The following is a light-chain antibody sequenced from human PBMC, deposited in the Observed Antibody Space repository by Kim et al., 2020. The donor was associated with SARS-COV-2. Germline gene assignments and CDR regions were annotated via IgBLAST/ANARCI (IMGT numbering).Light chain of an antibody. CDR1: QSVSNNY. J-gene: IGKJ1*01. V-gene: IGKV3-20*01. CDR3: QQYGTSPPWT. Sequence: PGERATLSCRASQSVSNNYLAWYQQKSGQAPRLLIYGASRRATGIADRFSGSGSGTDFTLTISRLEPEDFAVYYCQQYGTSPPWTFGQGTKVDIK. CDR2: GAS.